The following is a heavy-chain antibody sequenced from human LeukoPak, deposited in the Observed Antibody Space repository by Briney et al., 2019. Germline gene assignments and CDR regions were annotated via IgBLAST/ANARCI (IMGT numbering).Heavy chain of an antibody. D-gene: IGHD4-17*01. CDR2: ISSSSSYI. J-gene: IGHJ4*02. CDR3: AITYYGDDRDFDY. Sequence: GGSLRLSCAASGFTFSSHSMNWVRQAPGKGLEWVSSISSSSSYIYYADSVKGRFTISRDNAKNSLYLQMNSLRAEDTAAYYCAITYYGDDRDFDYWGQGTLVTVSS. V-gene: IGHV3-21*01. CDR1: GFTFSSHS.